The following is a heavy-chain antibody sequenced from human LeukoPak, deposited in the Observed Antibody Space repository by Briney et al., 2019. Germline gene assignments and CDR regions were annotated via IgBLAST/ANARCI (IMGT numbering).Heavy chain of an antibody. J-gene: IGHJ4*02. Sequence: GGSLRLSCTASGVTFGDYAMSWVRQAPGKGLEWVGFIRSKAYGGTTEYAASVKGRFTISRDDSKSIAYLQMNSLKTEDTAVYYCSGWLRFDYWGQGTLVTVSS. D-gene: IGHD5-12*01. V-gene: IGHV3-49*04. CDR2: IRSKAYGGTT. CDR3: SGWLRFDY. CDR1: GVTFGDYA.